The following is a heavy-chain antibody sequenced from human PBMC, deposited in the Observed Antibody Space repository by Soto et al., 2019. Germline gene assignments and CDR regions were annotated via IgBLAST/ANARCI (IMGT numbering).Heavy chain of an antibody. D-gene: IGHD1-1*01. CDR2: TYHSGNT. J-gene: IGHJ4*02. CDR3: ARQLERVFY. V-gene: IGHV4-4*02. CDR1: GVSITSTNW. Sequence: SETLSLTCAVSGVSITSTNWWSWVRQPPGKGLEWIGETYHSGNTNYNPSLKSRVTISVDRSKNQFSLKLSSVTAADMAVYYCARQLERVFYWGQGALVTVSS.